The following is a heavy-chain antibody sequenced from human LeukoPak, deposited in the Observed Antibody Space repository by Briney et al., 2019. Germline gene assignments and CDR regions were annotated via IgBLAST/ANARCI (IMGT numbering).Heavy chain of an antibody. CDR2: IYYGENT. CDR1: GDSISSGPYY. V-gene: IGHV4-39*07. J-gene: IGHJ4*02. Sequence: SETLSLTCTVSGDSISSGPYYWGWIRQPPGKGLEWIGNIYYGENTYYNPSLKSRVTISVDTSKNQFSLKLSSVTAADTAVYYCARGEIYLDYWGQGTLVTVSS. CDR3: ARGEIYLDY. D-gene: IGHD3-10*01.